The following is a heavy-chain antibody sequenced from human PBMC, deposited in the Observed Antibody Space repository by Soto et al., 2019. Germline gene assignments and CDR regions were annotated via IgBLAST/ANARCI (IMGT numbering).Heavy chain of an antibody. D-gene: IGHD6-19*01. CDR2: VSHDGKSG. J-gene: IGHJ4*02. CDR3: ARLDKFNGGWS. V-gene: IGHV3-30*14. CDR1: GFTFSSYA. Sequence: QVQLVESGGGVVQPGRSLRLSCAASGFTFSSYALHWVRRAPGKGLEWVAAVSHDGKSGFYADSVSGRFTVSRDNSNNLVYLQMDRLRPEDTALFYCARLDKFNGGWSWGQGTAVTVSS.